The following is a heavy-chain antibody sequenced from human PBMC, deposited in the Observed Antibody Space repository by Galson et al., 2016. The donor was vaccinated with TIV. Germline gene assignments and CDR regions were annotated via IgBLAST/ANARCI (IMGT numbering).Heavy chain of an antibody. CDR2: IYYSGST. V-gene: IGHV4-31*03. D-gene: IGHD1-26*01. Sequence: TLSLTCNVSGGSISNGGYYWSWIRQHPGKGLEWIGNIYYSGSTDYNPSLKSRVAISVDTSKSQFSLRPSSVTAADTAMYYCARWADSGSYYEYFQHWGQGTLVTVSS. J-gene: IGHJ1*01. CDR1: GGSISNGGYY. CDR3: ARWADSGSYYEYFQH.